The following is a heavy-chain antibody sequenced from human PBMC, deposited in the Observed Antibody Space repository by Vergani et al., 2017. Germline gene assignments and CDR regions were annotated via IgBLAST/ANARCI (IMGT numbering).Heavy chain of an antibody. CDR3: ARDSAPYYDFWSGYYTFDY. CDR1: GFTFSRYS. J-gene: IGHJ4*02. V-gene: IGHV3-48*01. D-gene: IGHD3-3*01. CDR2: ISSSSSTI. Sequence: EVQLVESGGGLVQPGGSLRLSCAASGFTFSRYSMNWVRQAPGKGLEWVSYISSSSSTIYYADSVKGRFTISRDNAKNSLYLQMNSLRAEDTAVYYCARDSAPYYDFWSGYYTFDYWGQGTLVTVSS.